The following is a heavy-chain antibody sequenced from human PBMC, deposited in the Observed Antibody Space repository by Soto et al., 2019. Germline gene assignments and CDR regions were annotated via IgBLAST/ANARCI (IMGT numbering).Heavy chain of an antibody. D-gene: IGHD6-13*01. CDR1: GFTFSSYG. Sequence: QVQLVESGGGVVQPGRSLRLSCAASGFTFSSYGMHWVRQAPGKGLEWVAVISYDGSNKYYADSVKGRFTISRDNSKNXLYLQMNSLRAEDTAVYYCAKAPGYSSSWYGLMDYWGQGTLVTVSS. CDR2: ISYDGSNK. V-gene: IGHV3-30*18. J-gene: IGHJ4*02. CDR3: AKAPGYSSSWYGLMDY.